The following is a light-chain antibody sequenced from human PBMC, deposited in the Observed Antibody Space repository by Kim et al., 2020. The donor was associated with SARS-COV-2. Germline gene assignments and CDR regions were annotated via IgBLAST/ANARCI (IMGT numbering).Light chain of an antibody. V-gene: IGLV1-51*01. CDR1: SSNIGNNY. Sequence: GQKVIFSCSGSSSNIGNNYVSWYQQLPGTAPQLLIYDNNKRPSGIPARFSGSKSGTSATLGITGLQTGDEADYYCGTCDSSLSAGVFGGGTQLTVL. CDR3: GTCDSSLSAGV. J-gene: IGLJ3*02. CDR2: DNN.